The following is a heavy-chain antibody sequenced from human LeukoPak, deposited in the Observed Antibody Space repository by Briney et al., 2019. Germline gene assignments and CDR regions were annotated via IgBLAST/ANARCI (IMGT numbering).Heavy chain of an antibody. Sequence: GGSLRLSCAASGFTFSSYWMHWVRQAPGKGLVWVSRINSDGSSTSYADSVKGRFTISRDNAKNTLYLQMNSLRAEDTAVYYCAKYSRRLLLLDDYWGQGTLVTVSS. J-gene: IGHJ4*02. CDR2: INSDGSST. CDR3: AKYSRRLLLLDDY. V-gene: IGHV3-74*01. CDR1: GFTFSSYW. D-gene: IGHD3-22*01.